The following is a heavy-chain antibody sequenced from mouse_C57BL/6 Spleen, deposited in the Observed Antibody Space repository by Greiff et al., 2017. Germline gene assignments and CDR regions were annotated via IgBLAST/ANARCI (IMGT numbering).Heavy chain of an antibody. D-gene: IGHD4-1*01. Sequence: QVQLQQPGAELVKPGASVKLSCKASGYTFTSYWMHWVKQRPGQGLEWIGMIHPNSGSTNYNEKFKSKATLTVDKSSSTAYMQLSSLTSEDSAVYYCASEGTGPWCAYWGQGTLVTVSA. J-gene: IGHJ3*01. CDR1: GYTFTSYW. V-gene: IGHV1-64*01. CDR2: IHPNSGST. CDR3: ASEGTGPWCAY.